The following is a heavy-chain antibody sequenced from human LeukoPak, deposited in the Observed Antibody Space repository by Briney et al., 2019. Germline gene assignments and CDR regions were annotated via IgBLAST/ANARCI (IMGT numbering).Heavy chain of an antibody. CDR2: VHYSGST. J-gene: IGHJ3*02. V-gene: IGHV4-61*03. D-gene: IGHD3-10*01. CDR3: ARNMVRGVTDSFDI. Sequence: SETLSLTCTVSGVSVSSDNYYWSWIRQPPGRGLEWVGWVHYSGSTNYSPSVKSRVTISIDTSRHHFSLKLSSVTAADTAVYYCARNMVRGVTDSFDIWGQGTMVTVSS. CDR1: GVSVSSDNYY.